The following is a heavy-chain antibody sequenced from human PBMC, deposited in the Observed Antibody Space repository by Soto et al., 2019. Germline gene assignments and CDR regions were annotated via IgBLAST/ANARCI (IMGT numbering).Heavy chain of an antibody. V-gene: IGHV1-8*01. D-gene: IGHD6-13*01. CDR3: ARGVAAAGPEPYFDY. J-gene: IGHJ4*02. CDR1: GDTFTSYD. CDR2: INPNSGNT. Sequence: ASAKASCKASGDTFTSYDSSWVRQATGQGLEWMGWINPNSGNTGYAQKFQGRVTITTDKSISTAYMELSSLRSEDTAVYYCARGVAAAGPEPYFDYWGQGTLVTVSS.